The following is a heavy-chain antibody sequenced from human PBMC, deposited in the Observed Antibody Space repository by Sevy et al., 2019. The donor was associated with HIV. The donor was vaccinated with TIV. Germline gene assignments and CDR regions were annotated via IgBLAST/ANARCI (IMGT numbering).Heavy chain of an antibody. CDR1: GYSISSGYY. Sequence: SETLSLTCAVSGYSISSGYYWGWIRQPPGKGLEWIGDIYHSGSTNYNPSLKSRVTISVDTSKNQFSLKLTSVTAADTAVCYCARSFIVVDDAGFDPWGQGTLVTV. V-gene: IGHV4-38-2*01. CDR2: IYHSGST. D-gene: IGHD2-21*01. J-gene: IGHJ5*02. CDR3: ARSFIVVDDAGFDP.